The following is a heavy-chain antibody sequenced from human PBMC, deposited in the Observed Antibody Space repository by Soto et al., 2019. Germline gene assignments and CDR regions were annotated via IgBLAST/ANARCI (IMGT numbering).Heavy chain of an antibody. CDR1: GFTFSSYA. D-gene: IGHD3-10*01. V-gene: IGHV3-23*01. CDR2: ISGSGGST. J-gene: IGHJ5*02. Sequence: GGSLRLSCAASGFTFSSYAMSWVRQAPGKGLEWVSAISGSGGSTYYADSVKGRFTISRDNSKNTLYLQMNSLRAEDTAVYYCALLWFGELLSPEFDPWGQGTLVTVSS. CDR3: ALLWFGELLSPEFDP.